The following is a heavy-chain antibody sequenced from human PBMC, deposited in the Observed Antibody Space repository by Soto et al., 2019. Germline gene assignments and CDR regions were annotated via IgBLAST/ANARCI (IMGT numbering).Heavy chain of an antibody. Sequence: EVQLVETGGCLVKPGGSLRLSCAASGFSLRNASMSWVRQAPGKGLEWVGRIKSQTEGATTDYAAPVKGRFTISRDDSEIAVCLQMNSLKTEDTGVYFCASGDYWGQGTLVTVSS. J-gene: IGHJ4*02. CDR3: ASGDY. V-gene: IGHV3-15*01. CDR1: GFSLRNAS. CDR2: IKSQTEGATT.